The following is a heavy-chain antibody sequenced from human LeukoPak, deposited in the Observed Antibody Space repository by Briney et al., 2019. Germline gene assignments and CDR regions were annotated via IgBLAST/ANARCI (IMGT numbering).Heavy chain of an antibody. J-gene: IGHJ4*02. CDR1: GNSISSGDNY. CDR3: ARASYSYDINGWVPFDY. D-gene: IGHD3-22*01. V-gene: IGHV4-61*02. CDR2: IYTSGST. Sequence: SETLSLTCTVSGNSISSGDNYWSWIRQPAGKGLEWIGRIYTSGSTNYNPSLKSRVTISGDTSKNQFSLRRSSGTAADTAVYYCARASYSYDINGWVPFDYWGQGTLVTVSS.